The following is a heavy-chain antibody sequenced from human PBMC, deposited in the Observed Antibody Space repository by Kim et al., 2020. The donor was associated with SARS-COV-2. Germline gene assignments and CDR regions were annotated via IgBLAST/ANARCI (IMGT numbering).Heavy chain of an antibody. CDR1: GFTFSSYA. CDR2: ISGSGGST. V-gene: IGHV3-23*01. D-gene: IGHD3-3*01. CDR3: AKVGVGRFAAGESDY. J-gene: IGHJ4*02. Sequence: GGSLRLSCAASGFTFSSYAMSWVRQAPGKGLEWVSAISGSGGSTYYADSVKGRFTISRDNSKNTLYLQMNSLRAEDTAVYYCAKVGVGRFAAGESDYWGQGTLVTVSS.